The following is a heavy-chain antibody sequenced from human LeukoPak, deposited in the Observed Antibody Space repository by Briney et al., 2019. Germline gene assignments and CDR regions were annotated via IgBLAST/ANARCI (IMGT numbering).Heavy chain of an antibody. CDR1: GYSIRSGYY. Sequence: PSETLSLTCTVSGYSIRSGYYWGWIRQPPGKGLEWIGNIYHSGSTYYNPPLKSRITISVDTSKNQFSLTLSSLTAADSAVYYCARAAIGTKFGLDSGYLQFYYMDVWGKGTTVTVSS. CDR3: ARAAIGTKFGLDSGYLQFYYMDV. V-gene: IGHV4-38-2*02. J-gene: IGHJ6*03. D-gene: IGHD3-22*01. CDR2: IYHSGST.